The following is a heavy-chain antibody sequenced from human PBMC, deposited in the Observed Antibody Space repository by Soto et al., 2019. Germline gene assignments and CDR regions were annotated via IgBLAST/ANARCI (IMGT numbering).Heavy chain of an antibody. CDR2: VSRSSSYI. CDR3: ARCMGFDGSGYAFFDS. V-gene: IGHV3-21*01. J-gene: IGHJ4*02. CDR1: GFTFSGHT. D-gene: IGHD3-10*01. Sequence: EVQLVESGGGLVKPGGSLRLSCAASGFTFSGHTINWVRQAPGKGLEWVSSVSRSSSYIYYVDSVKGRFTVSRDDAEKSLYLQMNSLRAEDTAIYYCARCMGFDGSGYAFFDSWGQGTQVTVSS.